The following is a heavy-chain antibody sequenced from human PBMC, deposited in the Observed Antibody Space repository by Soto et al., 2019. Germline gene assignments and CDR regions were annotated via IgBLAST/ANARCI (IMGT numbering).Heavy chain of an antibody. V-gene: IGHV3-23*01. CDR3: AKLDTNTPVAGSNDY. J-gene: IGHJ4*02. CDR1: GFTFSTYA. Sequence: GGSLRLSCAASGFTFSTYAMNWVRQAPGKGLEWVSGISDTGATTYYGDSVQGRFTISRDNSENTLYLQMDSLRVEDTAVYYCAKLDTNTPVAGSNDYWGQGTLVTVSS. CDR2: ISDTGATT. D-gene: IGHD6-19*01.